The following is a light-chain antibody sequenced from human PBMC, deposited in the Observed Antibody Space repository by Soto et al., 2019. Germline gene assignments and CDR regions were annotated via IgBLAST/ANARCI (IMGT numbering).Light chain of an antibody. CDR3: QRYDLSWT. CDR1: QSVSSSY. V-gene: IGKV3-20*01. J-gene: IGKJ1*01. Sequence: ELVLPQSPGTLSLSPGERATLSCRASQSVSSSYVAWYQQKPGQAPRLLIYGAFRRAAGIPDRFSGRGSGTDFTLTTSILEPEDVAVYYCQRYDLSWTCGRGTKVEIK. CDR2: GAF.